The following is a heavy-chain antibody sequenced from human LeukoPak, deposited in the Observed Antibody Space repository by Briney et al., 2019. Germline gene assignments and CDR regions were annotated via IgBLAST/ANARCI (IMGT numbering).Heavy chain of an antibody. D-gene: IGHD2-2*02. CDR3: VRQSQIYDF. Sequence: PSETLSLTCTVSGGSISSYYWSWIRQPAGKGLEWIGRIYTSGSTNYNPSLKSRVTMSIETSKNQFSLNLRSVTAADTAVYYCVRQSQIYDFWGQGTLVTVSS. V-gene: IGHV4-4*07. CDR1: GGSISSYY. J-gene: IGHJ4*02. CDR2: IYTSGST.